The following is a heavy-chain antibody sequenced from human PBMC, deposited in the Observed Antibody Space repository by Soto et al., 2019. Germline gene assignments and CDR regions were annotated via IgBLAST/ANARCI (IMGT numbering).Heavy chain of an antibody. CDR3: ARAGHYDSSKSNAFDI. D-gene: IGHD3-22*01. CDR1: GGTFSSYA. CDR2: IIPIFGTA. J-gene: IGHJ3*02. Sequence: ASVKVSCKASGGTFSSYAISWVRQAPGQGLEWMGGIIPIFGTANYAQKFQGRVTITADESTSTAYMELSSLRSEDTAVYYCARAGHYDSSKSNAFDIWGQGTMVTVSS. V-gene: IGHV1-69*13.